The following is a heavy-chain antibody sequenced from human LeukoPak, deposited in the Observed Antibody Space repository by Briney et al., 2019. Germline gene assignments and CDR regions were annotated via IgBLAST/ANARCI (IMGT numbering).Heavy chain of an antibody. CDR1: GGSFSGYY. CDR2: INHSGST. V-gene: IGHV4-34*01. Sequence: SETLSLTCAVYGGSFSGYYWSWIRQPPGKGLEWIGEINHSGSTNYNPPLKSRVTISVDTSKNQFSLKLSSVTAADTAVYYCARGSSGWYLDFDYWGQGTLVTVSS. D-gene: IGHD6-19*01. CDR3: ARGSSGWYLDFDY. J-gene: IGHJ4*02.